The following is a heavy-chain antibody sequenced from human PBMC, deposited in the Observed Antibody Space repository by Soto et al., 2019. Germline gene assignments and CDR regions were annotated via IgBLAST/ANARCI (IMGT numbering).Heavy chain of an antibody. Sequence: EVQLLESGGGLVQPGGSLRLSCAASGFTFSSYAMSWVRQAPGKGLEWVSAISGSGGSTYYADSVKGRFTISRDNSKNTLYLQMNSLRAEDTAVYYCAKDLGYCSGGSCYPQYFQHWGQGTLVTVSS. J-gene: IGHJ1*01. CDR2: ISGSGGST. CDR1: GFTFSSYA. V-gene: IGHV3-23*01. CDR3: AKDLGYCSGGSCYPQYFQH. D-gene: IGHD2-15*01.